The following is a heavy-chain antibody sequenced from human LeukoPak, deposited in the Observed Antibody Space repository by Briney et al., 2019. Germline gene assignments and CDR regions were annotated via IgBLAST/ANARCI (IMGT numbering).Heavy chain of an antibody. CDR3: ATIEAVRFHY. Sequence: GGSLKLSCAASGFTFSNYWMTWVRQAPGKGLEWVANIKHDGSEDYYLDSVKGRFTISRDNAKNSLYLQMNSLRVEDTAVYYCATIEAVRFHYWGQGTLVTVSS. CDR1: GFTFSNYW. V-gene: IGHV3-7*01. J-gene: IGHJ4*02. D-gene: IGHD6-19*01. CDR2: IKHDGSED.